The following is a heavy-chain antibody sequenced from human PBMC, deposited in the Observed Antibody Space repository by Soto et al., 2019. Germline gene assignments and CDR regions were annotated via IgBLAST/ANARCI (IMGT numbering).Heavy chain of an antibody. J-gene: IGHJ4*02. D-gene: IGHD3-16*01. Sequence: EVQLVESGGGLVQPGGSLRLSCAASGFTFSSNSMNWVRQAPGKGLEWVSYISRSSSTTYSADSVKGRFTISSDNAKNSLYLQMNSLRAEDTAVYYCAIDDEMGYFDYWGQGTLVTVSS. CDR3: AIDDEMGYFDY. CDR1: GFTFSSNS. V-gene: IGHV3-48*01. CDR2: ISRSSSTT.